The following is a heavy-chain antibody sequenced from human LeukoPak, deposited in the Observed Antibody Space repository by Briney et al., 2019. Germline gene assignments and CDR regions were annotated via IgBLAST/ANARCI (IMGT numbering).Heavy chain of an antibody. CDR2: IYPGDSDT. CDR3: ARNGHYYDSSGYYSGDYYYYGMDV. V-gene: IGHV5-51*01. CDR1: GYSFTSYW. J-gene: IGHJ6*02. D-gene: IGHD3-22*01. Sequence: GESLKISCEGSGYSFTSYWIGWVRQMPGKGLEWMGIIYPGDSDTRYSPSFQGQVTISADKSISTAYLQWSSLKASDTAMYYCARNGHYYDSSGYYSGDYYYYGMDVWGQGTTVTVSS.